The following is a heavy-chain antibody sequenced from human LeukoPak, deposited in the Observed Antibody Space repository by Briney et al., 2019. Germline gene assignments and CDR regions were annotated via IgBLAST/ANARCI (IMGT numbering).Heavy chain of an antibody. Sequence: PSETLSLTCTVSGGSISSYFWSWLRQPPGKGLEWIGYIYYSGSTNYNPSLKSRVTISVDTSKNQFSLKLSSVTAADTAVYYCARDLSCGGYGYSCFDSWGQGTLVTVSS. D-gene: IGHD3-16*01. CDR3: ARDLSCGGYGYSCFDS. J-gene: IGHJ4*02. CDR1: GGSISSYF. V-gene: IGHV4-59*01. CDR2: IYYSGST.